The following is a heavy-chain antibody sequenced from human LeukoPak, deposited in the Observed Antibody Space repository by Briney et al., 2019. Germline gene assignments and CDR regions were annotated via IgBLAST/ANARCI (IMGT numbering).Heavy chain of an antibody. Sequence: GGSLRLSCAASGFTFSSYAMSWVRQAPGKGLAWVSAISGSGGSANYADSVKGRFTISRDNSKNTLYLQMNSLRAEDTAVYYCAKDLVGAYDYWGQGTLVTVSS. CDR2: ISGSGGSA. V-gene: IGHV3-23*01. D-gene: IGHD1-26*01. J-gene: IGHJ4*02. CDR1: GFTFSSYA. CDR3: AKDLVGAYDY.